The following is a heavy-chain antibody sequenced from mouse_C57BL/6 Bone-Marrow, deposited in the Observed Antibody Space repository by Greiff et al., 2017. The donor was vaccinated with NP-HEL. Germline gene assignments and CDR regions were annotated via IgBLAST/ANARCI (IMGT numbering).Heavy chain of an antibody. J-gene: IGHJ3*01. Sequence: EVKLMESGPELVKPGASVKISCKASGYSFTDYNMNWVKQSNGKSLEWIGVINPNYGTTSYNQKFKGKATLTVDQSSSTAYMQLNRLTSEDSAVYYCARTFYYYGSSWFAYWGQGTLVTVSA. V-gene: IGHV1-39*01. CDR1: GYSFTDYN. CDR2: INPNYGTT. D-gene: IGHD1-1*01. CDR3: ARTFYYYGSSWFAY.